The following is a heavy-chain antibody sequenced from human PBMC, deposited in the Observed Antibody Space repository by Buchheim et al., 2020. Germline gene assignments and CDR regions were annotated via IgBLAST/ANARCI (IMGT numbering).Heavy chain of an antibody. D-gene: IGHD6-19*01. CDR2: ISYDGSNK. V-gene: IGHV3-30*18. CDR1: GFTFSSYG. CDR3: AKDDPNFSGWLAY. J-gene: IGHJ4*02. Sequence: QVQLVESGGGVVQPGRSLRLSCAASGFTFSSYGMHWVRQAPGKGLEWVAVISYDGSNKYYADSVKGRFTISGDNSKNTLYLQMNSLKAEDTAVYYCAKDDPNFSGWLAYWGQGTL.